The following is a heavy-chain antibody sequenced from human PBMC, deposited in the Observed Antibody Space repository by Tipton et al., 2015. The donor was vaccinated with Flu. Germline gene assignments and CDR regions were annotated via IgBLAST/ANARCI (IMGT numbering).Heavy chain of an antibody. J-gene: IGHJ3*02. V-gene: IGHV4-59*08. CDR2: IYYSGST. Sequence: TLSLTCTVSGGSISRYYWSVIRQPPGKGLEWIGYIYYSGSTNYNPSLKSRVTISVDTSKNQFSLKLSSVTAADTAVYYCARVGDGDAFDIWGQGTMVTVSS. CDR3: ARVGDGDAFDI. CDR1: GGSISRYY. D-gene: IGHD3-16*01.